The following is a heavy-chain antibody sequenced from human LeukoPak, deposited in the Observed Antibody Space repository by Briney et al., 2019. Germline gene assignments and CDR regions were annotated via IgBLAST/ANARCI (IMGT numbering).Heavy chain of an antibody. CDR2: IRHDGRNK. J-gene: IGHJ6*04. V-gene: IGHV3-30*02. CDR3: AELGITMIGGV. CDR1: GFTFSSYG. D-gene: IGHD3-10*02. Sequence: SGGSLRLSCAASGFTFSSYGMHWVRQAPGKGLEWVTFIRHDGRNKYYADSLKGRFTISRDNSKNTLYLQMNSLRAEDTAVYYCAELGITMIGGVWGKGTTVTISS.